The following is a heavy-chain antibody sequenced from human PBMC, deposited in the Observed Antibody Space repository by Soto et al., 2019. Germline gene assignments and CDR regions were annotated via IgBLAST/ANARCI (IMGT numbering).Heavy chain of an antibody. CDR3: AKVGRSSPGLNNYGGFDF. V-gene: IGHV3-23*01. CDR1: GFTFSSNA. Sequence: PGGSLRLSCAASGFTFSSNAMSWVRQAPGKGLEWVSSISSTSSGTYYADSVNGRFTISRDNSKNTLYLQMNSLGAEDTAIYYCAKVGRSSPGLNNYGGFDFWGQGTLVTVSS. D-gene: IGHD4-17*01. J-gene: IGHJ4*02. CDR2: ISSTSSGT.